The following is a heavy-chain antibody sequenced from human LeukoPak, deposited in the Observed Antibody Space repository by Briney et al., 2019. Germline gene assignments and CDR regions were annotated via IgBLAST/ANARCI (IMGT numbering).Heavy chain of an antibody. CDR2: INHSGST. J-gene: IGHJ5*02. Sequence: SETLSLTRAVYGGSFSGYYWSWIRQPPGKGLEWIGEINHSGSTNYNPSLKSRVTISVDTSKNQFSLKLSSVTAADTAVYYCAILQYSSSWSRGFDPWGQGTLVTVSS. V-gene: IGHV4-34*01. D-gene: IGHD6-13*01. CDR1: GGSFSGYY. CDR3: AILQYSSSWSRGFDP.